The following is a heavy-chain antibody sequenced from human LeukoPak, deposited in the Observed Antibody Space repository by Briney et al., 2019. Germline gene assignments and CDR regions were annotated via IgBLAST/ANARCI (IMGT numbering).Heavy chain of an antibody. Sequence: SETLSLTCTVSGYSISSGYYWGWIRQPPGKGLEWIGSIYHSGSTSYNPSLKSRVTISVDTSTNQFSLKLSSVTAADTAVYYCARDPVVATGGAYWGQGTLVTVSS. J-gene: IGHJ4*02. V-gene: IGHV4-38-2*02. D-gene: IGHD5-12*01. CDR2: IYHSGST. CDR3: ARDPVVATGGAY. CDR1: GYSISSGYY.